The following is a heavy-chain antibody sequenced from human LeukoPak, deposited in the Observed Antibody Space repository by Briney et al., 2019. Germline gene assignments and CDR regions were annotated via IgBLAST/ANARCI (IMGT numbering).Heavy chain of an antibody. Sequence: GRSLRLSCAASGFTLSSYWMSWVRQAPGKGLEWVANIKEDGSEKYYVDSVKGRFTISRDNAKNSLYLHMNSLTAEDTAMYYCARDWVAGVPFDAFDIWGQGTMVSVSS. D-gene: IGHD3-10*01. V-gene: IGHV3-7*03. CDR2: IKEDGSEK. CDR1: GFTLSSYW. J-gene: IGHJ3*02. CDR3: ARDWVAGVPFDAFDI.